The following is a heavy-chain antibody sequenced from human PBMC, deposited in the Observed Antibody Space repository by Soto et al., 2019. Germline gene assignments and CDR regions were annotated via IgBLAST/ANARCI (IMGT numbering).Heavy chain of an antibody. D-gene: IGHD3-16*02. CDR2: IYYSGST. CDR1: GGSISSYY. J-gene: IGHJ3*02. CDR3: ARGGVITFGGVIGDDAFDI. V-gene: IGHV4-59*01. Sequence: SETLSLKCTVSGGSISSYYWSWIRQPPGKGLEWIGYIYYSGSTNYNPSLKSRVTISVDTSKNQFSLKLSSVTAADTAVYYCARGGVITFGGVIGDDAFDIWGQGTM.